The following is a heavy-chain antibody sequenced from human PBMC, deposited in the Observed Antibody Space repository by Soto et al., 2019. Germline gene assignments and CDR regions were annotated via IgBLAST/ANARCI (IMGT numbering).Heavy chain of an antibody. Sequence: GGSLRLSCAASGFTFSVHSMNWVRRAPGKGLEWFSYISSTSSARYYADSVRCLFTISRDNAKYSLYLQMNSLTDEDTAVYYCARDSDIYYGMDVWGQGTTVTVSS. V-gene: IGHV3-48*02. CDR3: ARDSDIYYGMDV. CDR2: ISSTSSAR. CDR1: GFTFSVHS. J-gene: IGHJ6*02. D-gene: IGHD3-9*01.